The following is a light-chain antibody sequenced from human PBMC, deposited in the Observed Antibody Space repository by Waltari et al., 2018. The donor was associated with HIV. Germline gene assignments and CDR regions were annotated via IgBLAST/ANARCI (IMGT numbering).Light chain of an antibody. CDR3: SSYAGSNNLV. Sequence: QSALTQPPSASGSPGQSVTISCTGTRSDVGGYHYVSWYRHHPGKAPKLMIYEVSKRPSGVPDRFSGSKSGNTASLTVSGLQAEDEADYYCSSYAGSNNLVFGGGTKLTVL. CDR2: EVS. V-gene: IGLV2-8*01. J-gene: IGLJ2*01. CDR1: RSDVGGYHY.